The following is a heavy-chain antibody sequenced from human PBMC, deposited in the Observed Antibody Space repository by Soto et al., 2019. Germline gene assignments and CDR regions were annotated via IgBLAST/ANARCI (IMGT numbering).Heavy chain of an antibody. Sequence: QVQLLQSGAEVKKPGASVKVSCKASGYTFTNYYMHWVRQAPGQGLQWMGMSSPSGGSTSYAQNFQGRVTMTRDTSTSTVYMELSSLRSDDTAVYYCARAVAAAGIVAYWGQGTLVTVSS. CDR2: SSPSGGST. V-gene: IGHV1-46*01. CDR1: GYTFTNYY. CDR3: ARAVAAAGIVAY. D-gene: IGHD6-13*01. J-gene: IGHJ4*02.